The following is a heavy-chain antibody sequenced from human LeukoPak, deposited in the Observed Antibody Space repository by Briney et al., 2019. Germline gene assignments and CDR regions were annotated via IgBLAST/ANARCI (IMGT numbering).Heavy chain of an antibody. CDR1: GYTFTNYF. CDR3: ARESGYSSGWYIPHFDY. Sequence: GASVKVSCKASGYTFTNYFVHWVRQAPGQGLEWMGIINPSGGSTTFAQKFQGRVTITRDTSASTAYMELSSLRSEDTAVYYCARESGYSSGWYIPHFDYWGQGTLVTISS. D-gene: IGHD6-19*01. V-gene: IGHV1-46*01. CDR2: INPSGGST. J-gene: IGHJ4*02.